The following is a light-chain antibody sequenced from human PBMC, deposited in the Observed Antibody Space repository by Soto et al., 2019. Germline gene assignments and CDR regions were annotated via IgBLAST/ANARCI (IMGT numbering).Light chain of an antibody. CDR2: DAS. CDR3: QQCRYLPLT. Sequence: EIVMTQSPATLSASPGEGATLSCKASQNVYNNLAWYQQRPGQPPRLLIYDASTGATGISARFSGSGYGTEFTLTISRLQSEDFAVYFCQQCRYLPLTFGGGTKVEIK. V-gene: IGKV3-15*01. CDR1: QNVYNN. J-gene: IGKJ4*01.